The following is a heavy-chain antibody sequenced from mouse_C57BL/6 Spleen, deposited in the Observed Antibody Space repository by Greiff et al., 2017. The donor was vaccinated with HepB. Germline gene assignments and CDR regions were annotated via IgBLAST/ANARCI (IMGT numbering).Heavy chain of an antibody. V-gene: IGHV1-69*01. Sequence: QVQLQQPGAELVMPGASVKLSCKASGYTFTSYWMHWVKQRPGQGLEWIGEIDPSDSYPNYNQKFKGKSTLTVDKSSSTAYMQLSSLTSEDSAVYYCARSPYSNGDYYAMDYWGQGTSVTVSS. CDR2: IDPSDSYP. CDR1: GYTFTSYW. J-gene: IGHJ4*01. D-gene: IGHD2-5*01. CDR3: ARSPYSNGDYYAMDY.